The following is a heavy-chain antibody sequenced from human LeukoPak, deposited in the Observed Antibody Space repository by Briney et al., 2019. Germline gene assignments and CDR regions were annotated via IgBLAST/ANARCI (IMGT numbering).Heavy chain of an antibody. J-gene: IGHJ3*02. D-gene: IGHD4-17*01. CDR3: ARDRWATVYAFDI. V-gene: IGHV4-39*07. CDR1: GGSISSSSYY. CDR2: IYYSGST. Sequence: PSETLSLTCTVSGGSISSSSYYWGWIRQPPGKGLEWIGSIYYSGSTYYNPSLKSRVTISVDTSKNQFSLKLSSVTAADTAVYYCARDRWATVYAFDIWGQGTMVTVSS.